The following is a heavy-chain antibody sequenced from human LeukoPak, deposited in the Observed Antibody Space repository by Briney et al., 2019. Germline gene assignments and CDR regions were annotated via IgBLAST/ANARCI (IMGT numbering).Heavy chain of an antibody. CDR1: GFTFSSFT. D-gene: IGHD3-22*01. CDR2: ISDSGDST. CDR3: AKHGPDYYDSSGYYSDAFDI. V-gene: IGHV3-23*01. J-gene: IGHJ3*02. Sequence: QAGGSLRLSCAASGFTFSSFTMSWVRQAPGKGLEWVSAISDSGDSTYYADSVKGRFTISSDNSKNTLYLQTNSLRAEDTAVYYCAKHGPDYYDSSGYYSDAFDIWGQGTMVTVSS.